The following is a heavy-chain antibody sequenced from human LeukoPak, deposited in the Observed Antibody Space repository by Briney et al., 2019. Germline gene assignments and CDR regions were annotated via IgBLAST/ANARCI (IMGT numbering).Heavy chain of an antibody. V-gene: IGHV4-59*05. D-gene: IGHD2-2*01. CDR1: SGSISSYY. J-gene: IGHJ5*02. Sequence: PSETLSLTCTVPSGSISSYYLSWIRQPPGKGLEWIGSIYYSGNTYYNPSLKSRVTISVDTSKNQFSLKLSSVTAADTAVYYCASLGSYCSSTNCSLRWFDPWGQGTLVTVSS. CDR2: IYYSGNT. CDR3: ASLGSYCSSTNCSLRWFDP.